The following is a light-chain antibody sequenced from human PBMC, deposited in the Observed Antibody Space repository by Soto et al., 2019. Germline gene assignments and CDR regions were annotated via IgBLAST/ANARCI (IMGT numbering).Light chain of an antibody. J-gene: IGLJ3*02. V-gene: IGLV1-40*01. CDR3: QSYDSSVSGSV. CDR2: GNI. Sequence: QSVLTQPPSVSGAPGQRVTISCTGSSSNIGAGYDVHWYQHLPGTAPKLLIYGNINRPSGVPDRFSGSKSGTSASLAITGLQAEDEADYYCQSYDSSVSGSVFGGGTKVTVL. CDR1: SSNIGAGYD.